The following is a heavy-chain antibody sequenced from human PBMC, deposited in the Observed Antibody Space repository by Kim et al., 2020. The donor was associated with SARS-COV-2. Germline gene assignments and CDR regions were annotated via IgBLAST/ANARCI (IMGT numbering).Heavy chain of an antibody. CDR3: AKDVGGATYFDY. CDR1: GFTFSSYG. V-gene: IGHV3-33*06. J-gene: IGHJ4*02. CDR2: IWYDGSNK. D-gene: IGHD1-26*01. Sequence: GGSLRLSCAASGFTFSSYGMHWVRQAPGKGLEWVAVIWYDGSNKYYADSVKGRFTISRDNSKNTLYLQMNSLRAEDTAVYYCAKDVGGATYFDYWGQGTLVTVSS.